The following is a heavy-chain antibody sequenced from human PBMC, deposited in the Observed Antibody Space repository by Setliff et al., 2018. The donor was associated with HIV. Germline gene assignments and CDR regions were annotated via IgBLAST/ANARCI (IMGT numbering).Heavy chain of an antibody. J-gene: IGHJ4*02. CDR2: IFRAGNA. D-gene: IGHD6-6*01. V-gene: IGHV4-61*02. CDR1: GGSINSGAYL. CDR3: ANSPARPPFDC. Sequence: SETLSLTCTVSGGSINSGAYLWAWIRQPAGKGLEWIGRIFRAGNATYNPSLKSRAILSVDTSQNQFSLQLSSVTAADTAVYYCANSPARPPFDCWGQGALVTVSS.